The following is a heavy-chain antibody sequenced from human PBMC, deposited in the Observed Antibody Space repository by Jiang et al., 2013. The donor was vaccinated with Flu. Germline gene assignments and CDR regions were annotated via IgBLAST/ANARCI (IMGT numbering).Heavy chain of an antibody. D-gene: IGHD2-15*01. CDR1: HGSISSYY. Sequence: GSGLVKPPETLSLTCTVSHGSISSYYWSWIRQPPGKGLEWIGYIYYSGSTNYNPSLKSRVTISVDTSKNQFSLKLSSVTAADTAVYYCARDGGRGIWYFDLWGRGTLVTVSS. CDR2: IYYSGST. CDR3: ARDGGRGIWYFDL. J-gene: IGHJ2*01. V-gene: IGHV4-59*01.